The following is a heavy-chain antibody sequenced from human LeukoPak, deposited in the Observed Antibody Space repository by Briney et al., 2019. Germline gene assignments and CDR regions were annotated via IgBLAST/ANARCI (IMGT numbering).Heavy chain of an antibody. J-gene: IGHJ4*02. CDR1: GFTFSSYG. Sequence: GRSLRLSRAASGFTFSSYGMDWVRQAPGKGLEWVAVIWHDGSNKYYADSVRGRFTISRDNSKNTLYLQMNSLRAEDTAVYYCAKEGGSGYYYFDYWGQGTLVAVSS. CDR3: AKEGGSGYYYFDY. D-gene: IGHD3-22*01. V-gene: IGHV3-33*06. CDR2: IWHDGSNK.